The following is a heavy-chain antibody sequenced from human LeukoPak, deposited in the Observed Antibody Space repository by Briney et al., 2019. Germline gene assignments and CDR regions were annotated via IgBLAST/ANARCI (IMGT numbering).Heavy chain of an antibody. J-gene: IGHJ4*02. CDR2: IYPGDSDT. CDR1: GYSFASYW. V-gene: IGHV5-51*01. D-gene: IGHD1-26*01. CDR3: ARLPSGAAPPRYYFDY. Sequence: GEALKISCKGSGYSFASYWIGWVRQMPGKGLEWMGIIYPGDSDTRYSPSFQGQVTISADKSISTAYLQWSSLKASDTAMYYCARLPSGAAPPRYYFDYWGQGTLVTVSS.